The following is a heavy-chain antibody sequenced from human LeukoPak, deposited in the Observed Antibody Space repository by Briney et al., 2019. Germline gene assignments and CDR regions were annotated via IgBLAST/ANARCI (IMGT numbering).Heavy chain of an antibody. CDR2: INPNSDGT. CDR1: GYTFTGYY. V-gene: IGHV1-2*02. CDR3: ARMPDYGDYIAFDY. J-gene: IGHJ4*02. D-gene: IGHD4-17*01. Sequence: GASVKVSCKASGYTFTGYYMHWVRQAPGQGLEWMGWINPNSDGTNYAQKFQGRVTMTRDTSISTAYMELSRLRSDDTAVYYCARMPDYGDYIAFDYWGQGTLVTVSS.